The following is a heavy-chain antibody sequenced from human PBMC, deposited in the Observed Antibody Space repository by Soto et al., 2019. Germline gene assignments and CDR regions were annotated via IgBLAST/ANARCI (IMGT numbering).Heavy chain of an antibody. J-gene: IGHJ4*02. D-gene: IGHD5-18*01. CDR1: GGTFSSYA. CDR3: ARGAQGGGGLLFDY. CDR2: IIPIFGTA. V-gene: IGHV1-69*01. Sequence: QVQLVQSGAEVKKPGSSVKVSCKASGGTFSSYAISWVRQAPGQGLEWMGGIIPIFGTANYAQKFQGRVTITADESMSTAYMELSSLRSEDTAVYYCARGAQGGGGLLFDYWGQGTLVTVSS.